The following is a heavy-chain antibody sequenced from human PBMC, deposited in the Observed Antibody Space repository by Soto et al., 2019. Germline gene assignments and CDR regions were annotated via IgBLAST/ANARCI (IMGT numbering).Heavy chain of an antibody. CDR1: GGSISSGGYS. CDR2: IYHSGST. CDR3: ARVPTP. V-gene: IGHV4-30-2*01. J-gene: IGHJ5*02. Sequence: SETQSLTCAVSGGSISSGGYSWSWIRQPPGKGLEWIGYIYHSGSTYYNPSLKSRVTISVDRSKNQFSLKLNSMTAADTAVYYCARVPTPWGQGTLVTVSS.